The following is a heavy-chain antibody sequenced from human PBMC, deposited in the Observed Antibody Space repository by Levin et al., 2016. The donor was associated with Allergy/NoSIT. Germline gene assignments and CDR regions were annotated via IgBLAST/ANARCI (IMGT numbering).Heavy chain of an antibody. CDR1: GYTFTSYG. J-gene: IGHJ5*02. CDR3: ARVSWDYIEGNWFDP. Sequence: ASVKVSCKASGYTFTSYGISWVRQAPGQGLEWMGWISAYNGNTNYAQKFQGRVTMTRDTSTSTVYMELSSLRSEDTAVYYCARVSWDYIEGNWFDPWGQGTLVTVSS. V-gene: IGHV1-18*01. CDR2: ISAYNGNT. D-gene: IGHD4-11*01.